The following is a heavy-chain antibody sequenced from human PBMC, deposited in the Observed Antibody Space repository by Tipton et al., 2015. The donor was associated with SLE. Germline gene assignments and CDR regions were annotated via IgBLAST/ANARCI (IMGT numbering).Heavy chain of an antibody. V-gene: IGHV4-34*01. CDR1: GGSFSGYY. CDR3: ARHADTPASGIHLGFDP. J-gene: IGHJ5*02. D-gene: IGHD2-15*01. Sequence: TLSLTCAVYGGSFSGYYCSWIRQPPGKGLEWIGEINHSGSTNYNPSLKRRVTISVDTSKNQFSLKLSSVTAADTAVYYCARHADTPASGIHLGFDPWGRGTLVTVSS. CDR2: INHSGST.